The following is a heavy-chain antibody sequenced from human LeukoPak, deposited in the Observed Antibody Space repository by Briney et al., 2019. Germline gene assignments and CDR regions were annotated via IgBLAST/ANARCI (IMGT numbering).Heavy chain of an antibody. CDR3: ARSPRDFWSGYYNYYYYYMDV. CDR1: GYTFTSYG. CDR2: ISAYNGNT. D-gene: IGHD3-3*01. J-gene: IGHJ6*03. Sequence: ASVKVSCKASGYTFTSYGISWVRQAPGQGLEWMGWISAYNGNTNYAQKLQGRVTMTTDTSTSTAYMELRSLRSDDTAVYYCARSPRDFWSGYYNYYYYYMDVWGKGTTVTVSS. V-gene: IGHV1-18*01.